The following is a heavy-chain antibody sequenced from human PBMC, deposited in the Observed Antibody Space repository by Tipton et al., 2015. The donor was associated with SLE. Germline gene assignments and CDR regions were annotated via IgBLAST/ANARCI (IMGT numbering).Heavy chain of an antibody. V-gene: IGHV4-34*01. D-gene: IGHD6-13*01. CDR2: INHSGAT. J-gene: IGHJ4*02. Sequence: LRLSCAVYGGSFSGYYWSWIRQPPGKGLEWIGEINHSGATNYNPSLKSRVTISVDTSKNQFSLKLSSVTAADTAVYYCARGGGIAAVDYWGQGTLVTVSS. CDR1: GGSFSGYY. CDR3: ARGGGIAAVDY.